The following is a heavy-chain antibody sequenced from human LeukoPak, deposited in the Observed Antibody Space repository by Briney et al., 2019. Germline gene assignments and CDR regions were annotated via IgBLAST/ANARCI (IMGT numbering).Heavy chain of an antibody. V-gene: IGHV4-59*01. CDR2: IYYSGST. CDR1: GGSISSYY. Sequence: SETLSLTCTVSGGSISSYYWSWIRQPPGKGLEWIGYIYYSGSTNYNPSLKSRVTISVDTSKNQFSLKLSSVTAADTAVYYCARGGPQYYDFWSGYTFNRFDPWGQGTLVTVSS. D-gene: IGHD3-3*01. J-gene: IGHJ5*02. CDR3: ARGGPQYYDFWSGYTFNRFDP.